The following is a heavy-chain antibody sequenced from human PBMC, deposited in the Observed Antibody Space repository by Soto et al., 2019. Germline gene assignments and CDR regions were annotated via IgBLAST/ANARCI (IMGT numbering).Heavy chain of an antibody. CDR2: IYYSGST. V-gene: IGHV4-39*01. Sequence: PSETLSLTCTVSGGSISSSSYYWGWIRQPPGKGLEWIGSIYYSGSTYYNPSLKSRVTISVDTSKNQFSLKLSSVTAADTAVYYCARQYYGSGSYYSPPGVYWGQGTLVTVSS. CDR1: GGSISSSSYY. CDR3: ARQYYGSGSYYSPPGVY. D-gene: IGHD3-10*01. J-gene: IGHJ4*02.